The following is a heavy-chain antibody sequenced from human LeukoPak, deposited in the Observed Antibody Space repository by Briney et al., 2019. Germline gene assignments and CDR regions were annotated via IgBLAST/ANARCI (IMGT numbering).Heavy chain of an antibody. CDR3: ARLYRIAARGGTARDY. Sequence: ASVKVSCKASGYTFTSYYMHWVRQAPGQGLEWMGIINPSGGSTSYAQKFQGRVTMTRDTSTSTVYMELSSLRSEDTAVYYCARLYRIAARGGTARDYWGQGTLVTVSS. D-gene: IGHD6-6*01. J-gene: IGHJ4*02. CDR1: GYTFTSYY. CDR2: INPSGGST. V-gene: IGHV1-46*01.